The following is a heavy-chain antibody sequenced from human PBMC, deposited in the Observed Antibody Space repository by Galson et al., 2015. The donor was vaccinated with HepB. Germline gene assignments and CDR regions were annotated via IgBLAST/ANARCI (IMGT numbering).Heavy chain of an antibody. CDR1: GFTFSSYA. Sequence: SLRLSCAASGFTFSSYAMHWVRQAPGKGLEWVAVISYDGSNKYYADSVKGRFTISRDNSKNTLYLQMNSLRAEDTAVYYCAREGGVVVYCGGDCYWTGAFDIWGQGTMVTVSS. V-gene: IGHV3-30-3*01. CDR3: AREGGVVVYCGGDCYWTGAFDI. J-gene: IGHJ3*02. D-gene: IGHD2-21*01. CDR2: ISYDGSNK.